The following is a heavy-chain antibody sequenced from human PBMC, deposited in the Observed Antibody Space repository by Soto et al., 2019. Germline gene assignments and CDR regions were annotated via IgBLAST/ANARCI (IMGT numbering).Heavy chain of an antibody. Sequence: EVQLLESGGGLVQPGGSLRLSCTASGFTFSGYAMSWVRQSPGKGLEWVSTINDSGDSTYYADSVKGRFSISRDNSKNTLYLQMNRLRAEDTAVYYCAKDMELSLPPYYYYYGLDVWGQGTTVTVSS. CDR3: AKDMELSLPPYYYYYGLDV. D-gene: IGHD1-26*01. J-gene: IGHJ6*02. CDR2: INDSGDST. CDR1: GFTFSGYA. V-gene: IGHV3-23*01.